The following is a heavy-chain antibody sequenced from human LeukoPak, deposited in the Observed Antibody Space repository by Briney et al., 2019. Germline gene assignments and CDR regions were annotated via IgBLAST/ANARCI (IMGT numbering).Heavy chain of an antibody. D-gene: IGHD3-3*01. Sequence: GASVKVSCKASGYTFTSYYMHWVRQAPGQGLEWMGIINPSGGSTSYAQKFQGRVTMTRDTSTSTVYMVLSSLRSEDTAVYYCARDREDDFWSGALFDPWGQGTLVTVSS. J-gene: IGHJ5*02. CDR2: INPSGGST. CDR3: ARDREDDFWSGALFDP. V-gene: IGHV1-46*03. CDR1: GYTFTSYY.